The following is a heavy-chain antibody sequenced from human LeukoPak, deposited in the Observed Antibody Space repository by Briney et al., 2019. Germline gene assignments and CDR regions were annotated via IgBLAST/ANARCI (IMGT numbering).Heavy chain of an antibody. CDR2: INSDGSSI. J-gene: IGHJ4*02. D-gene: IGHD3-22*01. Sequence: PGGSLRLSCAASGFTFSSYWMHWVRQAPGKGLVWVSRINSDGSSITYADSVKGRFPISRDNAKNTLFLQMNSLRVEDTALYYCARGGRYYDSSGYYTYYFDYWGQGTLVTVSS. CDR1: GFTFSSYW. V-gene: IGHV3-74*03. CDR3: ARGGRYYDSSGYYTYYFDY.